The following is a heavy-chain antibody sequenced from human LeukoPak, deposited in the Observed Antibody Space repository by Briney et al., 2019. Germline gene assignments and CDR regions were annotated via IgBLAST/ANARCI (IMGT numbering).Heavy chain of an antibody. CDR3: ARETGEAFDI. D-gene: IGHD7-27*01. V-gene: IGHV3-48*03. Sequence: VGSLRLSCAASGFTFSSYEMNWVRQAPGKGLEWVSYISSSGSTIYYADSVKGRFTISRDNAKNSLYLQMNSLRAEDTAVYYCARETGEAFDIWGQGTMVTVSS. CDR2: ISSSGSTI. CDR1: GFTFSSYE. J-gene: IGHJ3*02.